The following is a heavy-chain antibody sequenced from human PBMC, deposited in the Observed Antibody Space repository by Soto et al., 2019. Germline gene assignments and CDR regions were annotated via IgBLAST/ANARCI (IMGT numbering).Heavy chain of an antibody. CDR2: ITGNGGT. Sequence: GGSLRLSCAASGFTFRIYAMSWVRQAPGKGLEWVSTITGNGGTSYADFVRGRFTISRDNSKNTLYLQMNSLRAEDTAVYYCAKDAPGSGWLSDYWGQGTLVTVSS. CDR3: AKDAPGSGWLSDY. J-gene: IGHJ4*02. CDR1: GFTFRIYA. D-gene: IGHD3-22*01. V-gene: IGHV3-23*01.